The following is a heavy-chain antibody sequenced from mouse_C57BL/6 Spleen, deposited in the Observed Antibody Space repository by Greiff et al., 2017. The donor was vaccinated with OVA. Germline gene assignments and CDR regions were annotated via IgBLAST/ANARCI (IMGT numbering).Heavy chain of an antibody. J-gene: IGHJ1*03. Sequence: QVQLQQPGAELVMPGASVKLSCKASGYTFTSYWMHWVKQRPGQGLEWIGEIDPSASYNNYNQKFKGKSTLTVDKSSSTAYMQLSSLTSEDSAVYDCARDGHWYFDVWGTGTTVTVSS. V-gene: IGHV1-69*01. CDR2: IDPSASYN. D-gene: IGHD2-3*01. CDR3: ARDGHWYFDV. CDR1: GYTFTSYW.